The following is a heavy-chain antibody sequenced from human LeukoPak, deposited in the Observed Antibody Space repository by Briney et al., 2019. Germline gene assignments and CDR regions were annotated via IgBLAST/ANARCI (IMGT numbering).Heavy chain of an antibody. Sequence: SETLSLTCSVSGGSISSYYWSWIRQPPGKGLEWIGYISYSGSTNYNPSLKSRVTISVDTSKNQFSLKLSSVTAADTAVYYCARFIRGDSSSRRRAFDYWGQGTLVTVSS. CDR1: GGSISSYY. J-gene: IGHJ4*02. CDR3: ARFIRGDSSSRRRAFDY. D-gene: IGHD6-6*01. CDR2: ISYSGST. V-gene: IGHV4-59*01.